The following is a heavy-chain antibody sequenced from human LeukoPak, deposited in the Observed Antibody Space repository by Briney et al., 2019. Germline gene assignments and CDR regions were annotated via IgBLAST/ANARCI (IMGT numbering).Heavy chain of an antibody. CDR1: GFTFSTYG. J-gene: IGHJ4*02. CDR3: ARDSDVPFDY. D-gene: IGHD3-16*01. Sequence: GGSLRLSCAASGFTFSTYGMSWVRQAPGKGLEWVSAISGSGGSTYYADSVKGRFTISRDNAKNSLYLQMNSLRAEDTAVYYCARDSDVPFDYWGQGTLVTVSS. V-gene: IGHV3-23*01. CDR2: ISGSGGST.